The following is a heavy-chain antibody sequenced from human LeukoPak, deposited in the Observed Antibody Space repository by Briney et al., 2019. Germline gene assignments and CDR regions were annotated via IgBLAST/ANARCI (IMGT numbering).Heavy chain of an antibody. CDR2: IIPIFGTA. CDR3: ARDHDILTGYLDY. Sequence: SSVKVSCKASGGTFGSYAISWVQQAPGQGLEWMGGIIPIFGTANYAQKFQGRVTITTDESTSTAYMELSSLRSEDTAVYYCARDHDILTGYLDYWGQGTLVTVSS. D-gene: IGHD3-9*01. V-gene: IGHV1-69*05. J-gene: IGHJ4*02. CDR1: GGTFGSYA.